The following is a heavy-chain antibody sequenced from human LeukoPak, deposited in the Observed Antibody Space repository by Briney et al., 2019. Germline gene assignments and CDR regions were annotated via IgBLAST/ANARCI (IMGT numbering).Heavy chain of an antibody. V-gene: IGHV3-53*01. D-gene: IGHD3-9*01. J-gene: IGHJ4*02. CDR3: ARDRVFWD. CDR1: GLTINTNY. Sequence: PGGSLRLSCAASGLTINTNYMSWVRQAPGKELEWVSVIHSGGNTHYADSVKGRFTISRDIPKNTLYLQMNTLRVEDTAVYYCARDRVFWDWGQGTLVTVSS. CDR2: IHSGGNT.